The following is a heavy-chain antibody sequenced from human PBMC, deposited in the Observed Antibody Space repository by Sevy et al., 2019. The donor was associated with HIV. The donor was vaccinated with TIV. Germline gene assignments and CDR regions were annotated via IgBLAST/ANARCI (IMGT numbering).Heavy chain of an antibody. Sequence: SQTLSLTCAISGDSVSSNSAAWNWIGQSASRGLEWQGRTCYRSKWYNDYAVSVKSRITINPDTSTNQFSLQLNSVTPEDTAVYYCATERDYYAKAVRFDPWVQGTLVTVSS. V-gene: IGHV6-1*01. J-gene: IGHJ5*02. CDR2: TCYRSKWYN. CDR3: ATERDYYAKAVRFDP. D-gene: IGHD3-10*01. CDR1: GDSVSSNSAA.